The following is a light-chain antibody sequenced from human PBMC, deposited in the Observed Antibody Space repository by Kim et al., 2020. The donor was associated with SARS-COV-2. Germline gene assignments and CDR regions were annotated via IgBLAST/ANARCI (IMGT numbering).Light chain of an antibody. CDR2: AAS. CDR1: QSISSY. V-gene: IGKV1-39*01. CDR3: QQTYSTPPT. J-gene: IGKJ1*01. Sequence: VGDRVTITCRASQSISSYLTWYQQKPGKAPKLLIYAASSLQSGVPSRFSGSGSGTDFTLTISSLQPEDFATYSCQQTYSTPPTFGEGTKVDIK.